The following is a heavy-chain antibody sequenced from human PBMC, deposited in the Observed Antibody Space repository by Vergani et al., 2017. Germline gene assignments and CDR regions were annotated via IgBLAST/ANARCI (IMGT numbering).Heavy chain of an antibody. Sequence: QVQLQESGPGLVKPSQTLSLTCTVSGGSISSGGYYWSWIRQHPGKGLEWIGYSYYSGSTYYNPSLKSRVTISVDTSKNQFSLKLSSVTAADTAVYYCARDTGADFWCGYFRQRNYYYMDVWGKGTTVTVSS. CDR1: GGSISSGGYY. CDR3: ARDTGADFWCGYFRQRNYYYMDV. V-gene: IGHV4-31*03. J-gene: IGHJ6*03. CDR2: SYYSGST. D-gene: IGHD3-3*01.